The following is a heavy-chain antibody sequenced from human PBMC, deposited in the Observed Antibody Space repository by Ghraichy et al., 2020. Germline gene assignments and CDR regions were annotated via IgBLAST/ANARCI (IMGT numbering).Heavy chain of an antibody. V-gene: IGHV3-23*01. D-gene: IGHD1-26*01. CDR1: GFTFSTYA. J-gene: IGHJ4*02. CDR2: ISGSGGST. CDR3: AKDQVGAIRPYSFDY. Sequence: LTCAASGFTFSTYAMTWIRQAPGKGLDWVSAISGSGGSTYYADSVKGRFTISRDNSKNTLYLQVNSLRAEDTAIYYCAKDQVGAIRPYSFDYWGQGTLVTVSS.